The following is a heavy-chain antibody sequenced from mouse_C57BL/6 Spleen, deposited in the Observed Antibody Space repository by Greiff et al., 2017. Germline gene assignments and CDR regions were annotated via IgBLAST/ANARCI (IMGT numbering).Heavy chain of an antibody. Sequence: EVKLVESGGGLVQPGGSLKLSCAASGFTFSDYYMYWVRQTPEKRLEWVAYISNGGGSTYYPDTVKGRFTISRDNAKNTLYLQMSRLKSEDTAMYYCARGSSFPPYWYFDVWGTGTTVTVSS. D-gene: IGHD1-1*01. CDR2: ISNGGGST. CDR1: GFTFSDYY. V-gene: IGHV5-12*01. J-gene: IGHJ1*03. CDR3: ARGSSFPPYWYFDV.